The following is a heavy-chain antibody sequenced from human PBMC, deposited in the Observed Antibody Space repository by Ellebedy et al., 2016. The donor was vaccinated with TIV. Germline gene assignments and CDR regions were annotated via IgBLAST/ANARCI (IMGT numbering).Heavy chain of an antibody. CDR1: GFTFSDNW. Sequence: PGGSLRLSCAASGFTFSDNWMSWVRQAPGKGLEWVAIISWDGSDKYYADSVKGRFTISRDNSKNTLYLQMNSLSTEETAVYYCARGDYYDSSGDPFEYWGQGTLATVSS. V-gene: IGHV3-30*03. D-gene: IGHD3-22*01. J-gene: IGHJ4*02. CDR2: ISWDGSDK. CDR3: ARGDYYDSSGDPFEY.